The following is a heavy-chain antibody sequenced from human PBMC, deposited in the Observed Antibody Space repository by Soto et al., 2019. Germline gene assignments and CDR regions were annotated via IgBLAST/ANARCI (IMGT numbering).Heavy chain of an antibody. CDR1: GFIFGSYG. CDR2: IWYDGSNK. Sequence: HPGGSLRLSCVASGFIFGSYGMHWVRQAPGKGLEWVAVIWYDGSNKYYADSVKGRFTISRDNSRNTLYLQMDSLRAEDTAVYYCVRGGYGSGTYYFDYWGQGTLVTVSS. J-gene: IGHJ4*02. V-gene: IGHV3-33*01. CDR3: VRGGYGSGTYYFDY. D-gene: IGHD3-10*01.